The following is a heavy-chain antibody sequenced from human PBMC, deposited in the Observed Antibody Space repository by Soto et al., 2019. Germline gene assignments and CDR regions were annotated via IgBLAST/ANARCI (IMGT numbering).Heavy chain of an antibody. D-gene: IGHD2-15*01. CDR3: ALGLRGYHIDS. CDR2: IIPIFGTT. CDR1: GDTFSNSA. J-gene: IGHJ4*02. V-gene: IGHV1-69*01. Sequence: QVHLLQSGSEVKKPGSSVKVSCRASGDTFSNSAFSWVRQAPGQGLEWMGGIIPIFGTTSYAQKLQGRVILTADESTTTVYMELMSLRSEETALYFCALGLRGYHIDSWGQGTQVNVSS.